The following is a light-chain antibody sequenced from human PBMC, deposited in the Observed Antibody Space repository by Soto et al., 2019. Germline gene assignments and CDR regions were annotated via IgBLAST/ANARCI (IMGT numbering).Light chain of an antibody. CDR1: QSVSSY. J-gene: IGKJ3*01. V-gene: IGKV3-11*01. CDR3: QQRGNWPPT. Sequence: EVVLTQSPATLSLSPGERATLSCRASQSVSSYLAWYQQKPGQTPRLLIYDASNRATGIPARFSGSGSGTDFTLPISSLEPEDFAFYFCQQRGNWPPTFGPGTKVDI. CDR2: DAS.